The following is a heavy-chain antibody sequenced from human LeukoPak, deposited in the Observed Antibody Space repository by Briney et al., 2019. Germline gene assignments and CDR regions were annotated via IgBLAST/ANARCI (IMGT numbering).Heavy chain of an antibody. D-gene: IGHD6-6*01. V-gene: IGHV3-23*01. Sequence: PGGSLRLSCAASGFTFSSYGMSWVRQAPGKGLEWVSGISGSGSNTYYADSVKGRFTISRDNSKNTLYLQMNSLRAEDTAILYCAKDLSYSSSSSAFDIWGQGTMVTVSS. CDR3: AKDLSYSSSSSAFDI. CDR2: ISGSGSNT. J-gene: IGHJ3*02. CDR1: GFTFSSYG.